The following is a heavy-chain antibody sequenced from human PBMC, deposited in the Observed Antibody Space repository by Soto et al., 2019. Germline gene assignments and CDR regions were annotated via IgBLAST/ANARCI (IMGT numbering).Heavy chain of an antibody. CDR1: GFTFSNAW. J-gene: IGHJ6*03. Sequence: GGSLRLSCAASGFTFSNAWMSWVRQAPGKGLEWVGRIKSKTDGGTTDYAAPVKGRFTISRDDSKNTLYLQMNSLKTEDTAVYYCTTAPGIAAEDFYYYYYMDVWGKGTTVTVSS. CDR2: IKSKTDGGTT. CDR3: TTAPGIAAEDFYYYYYMDV. V-gene: IGHV3-15*01. D-gene: IGHD6-13*01.